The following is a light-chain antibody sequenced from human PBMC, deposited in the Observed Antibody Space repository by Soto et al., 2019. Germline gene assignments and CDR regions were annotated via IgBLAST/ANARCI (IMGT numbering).Light chain of an antibody. Sequence: QLVLTQSPSASASRGASVKLTCTLSRWHSSYAIAWHQQQPEKGPRYLMKRNSDGSHTKGDGIRDRFSGSSSGAERYLTVSSLQSEDEADYYCQTLGTGIVVFGGGTKLTVL. CDR1: RWHSSYA. V-gene: IGLV4-69*01. CDR2: RNSDGSH. CDR3: QTLGTGIVV. J-gene: IGLJ2*01.